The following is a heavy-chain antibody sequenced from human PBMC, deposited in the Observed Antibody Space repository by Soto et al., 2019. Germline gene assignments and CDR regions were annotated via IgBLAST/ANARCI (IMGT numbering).Heavy chain of an antibody. V-gene: IGHV1-3*01. CDR1: GYTFTSYA. CDR3: ARALIGSSGYSDY. D-gene: IGHD3-22*01. J-gene: IGHJ4*02. CDR2: INAGNGNT. Sequence: ASVRVSCKASGYTFTSYAMHWVRQAPGQRLEWMGWINAGNGNTKYSQKFQGRVTITGDTSASTAYMELSSLRSEDTAVYYCARALIGSSGYSDYWGQGTLVTVSS.